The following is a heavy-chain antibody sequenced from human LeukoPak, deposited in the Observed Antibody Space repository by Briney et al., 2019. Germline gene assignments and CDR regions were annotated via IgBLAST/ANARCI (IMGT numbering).Heavy chain of an antibody. J-gene: IGHJ4*02. CDR3: ARDDSSSPLGH. CDR1: GFTFSSYG. D-gene: IGHD6-13*01. V-gene: IGHV3-33*01. Sequence: PGRSLRLSCAASGFTFSSYGMHWVRQAPGKGLEWVAVIWYDGSNKYYADSVKGRFTISRDNSKNTLYLQMNSLRAEDTAVYYCARDDSSSPLGHWGQGTLVTVSS. CDR2: IWYDGSNK.